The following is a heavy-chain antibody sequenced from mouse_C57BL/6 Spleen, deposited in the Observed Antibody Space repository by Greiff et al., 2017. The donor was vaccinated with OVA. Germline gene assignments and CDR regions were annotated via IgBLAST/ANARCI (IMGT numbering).Heavy chain of an antibody. CDR2: IYPGSGST. J-gene: IGHJ3*01. CDR1: GYTFTSYW. Sequence: VQLQQPGAEPVKPGASVKMSCKASGYTFTSYWITWVKQRPGQGLEWIGDIYPGSGSTNYNEKFKSKATLTVDTSSSTAYMQLSSLTSEDSAVYYCARLANWDLAWFAYWGQGTLVTVSA. V-gene: IGHV1-55*01. D-gene: IGHD4-1*01. CDR3: ARLANWDLAWFAY.